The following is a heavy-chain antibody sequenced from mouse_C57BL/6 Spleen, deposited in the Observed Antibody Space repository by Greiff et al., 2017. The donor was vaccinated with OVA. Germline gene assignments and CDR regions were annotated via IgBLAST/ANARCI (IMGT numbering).Heavy chain of an antibody. J-gene: IGHJ3*01. V-gene: IGHV1-69*01. CDR1: VYTFTSYC. D-gene: IGHD2-4*01. Sequence: QVQLQQPGAELVMPGSSVKLSCKASVYTFTSYCMHWVKQRPEQGLEWIGEIDPSDSYTNYNQKFKGKSTLTVDQSSSTAYMQLSSLTSEDSAVYYCARSGDDDGGFANWGQGTLVTVSA. CDR3: ARSGDDDGGFAN. CDR2: IDPSDSYT.